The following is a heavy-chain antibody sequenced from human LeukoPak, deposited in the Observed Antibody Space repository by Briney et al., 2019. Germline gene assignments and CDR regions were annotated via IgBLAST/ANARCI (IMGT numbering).Heavy chain of an antibody. CDR2: TSSSSGSTI. V-gene: IGHV3-11*04. D-gene: IGHD6-19*01. J-gene: IGHJ4*02. CDR3: ARDSSGWYYFDY. CDR1: GFTFSDYY. Sequence: PGGSLRLSCVASGFTFSDYYMSWVRQAPGKGLEWVSYTSSSSGSTIYYADSVKGRFTISRDNAKNSLYLQMNSLRAEDTAVYYCARDSSGWYYFDYWGQGTLVTVSS.